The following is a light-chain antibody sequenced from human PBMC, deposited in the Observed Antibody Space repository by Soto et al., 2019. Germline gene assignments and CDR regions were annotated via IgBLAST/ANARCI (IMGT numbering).Light chain of an antibody. CDR1: SSNIGAGYD. CDR3: QSYDNSLSGSYV. CDR2: GNT. Sequence: QSVLTQPPSVSGAPGQRVTISCTGSSSNIGAGYDVHWYQQLPGTAPKLLIYGNTNRPSGVPDRFSGSKSGTSASLAITGLQAEDEADSYCQSYDNSLSGSYVFGTGTKLTVL. J-gene: IGLJ1*01. V-gene: IGLV1-40*01.